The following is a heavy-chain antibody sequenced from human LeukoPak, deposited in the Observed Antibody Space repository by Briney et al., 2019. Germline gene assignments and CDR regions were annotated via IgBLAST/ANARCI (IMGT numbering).Heavy chain of an antibody. J-gene: IGHJ3*02. V-gene: IGHV3-74*01. CDR3: AKDQGAYSDAFDI. CDR1: GFTFSSYW. Sequence: GGSLRLSCAASGFTFSSYWMHWVRQAPGKGLVWVSRINSDGSSTSYADSVKGRFTISRDNAKNTLYLQMNSLRAEDTAVYYCAKDQGAYSDAFDIWGQGTMVTVSS. D-gene: IGHD2-15*01. CDR2: INSDGSST.